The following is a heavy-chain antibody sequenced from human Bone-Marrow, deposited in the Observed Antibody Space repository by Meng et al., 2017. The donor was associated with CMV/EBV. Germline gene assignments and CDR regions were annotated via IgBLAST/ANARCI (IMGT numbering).Heavy chain of an antibody. V-gene: IGHV2-5*01. Sequence: SGPTLVKPTQTLTLTCTFSGFSLSTSGVGVGWIRHPPGKALEWLALIYWNDDKRYSPSLKSRLTITKDTSKNQVVLTMTNMDPVDTATYYRAHLIRHYRRLFLNFDYWGQGTLVTVSS. CDR2: IYWNDDK. J-gene: IGHJ4*02. CDR1: GFSLSTSGVG. CDR3: AHLIRHYRRLFLNFDY. D-gene: IGHD1-26*01.